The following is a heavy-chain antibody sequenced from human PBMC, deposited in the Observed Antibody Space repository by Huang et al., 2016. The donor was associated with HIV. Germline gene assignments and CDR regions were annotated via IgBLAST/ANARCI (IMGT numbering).Heavy chain of an antibody. CDR3: ARMFRYDSGGYWGNDAFDI. D-gene: IGHD3-22*01. CDR1: GGSFSGHY. V-gene: IGHV4-34*02. J-gene: IGHJ3*02. Sequence: QVQLQQWGAELLKPSETLSLTCAVSGGSFSGHYWTWIRQPPGSGLEWIGEISDSGSTTYNPSLKSRVTISGDTSQRQFSLKLNSVTAADTAIYYCARMFRYDSGGYWGNDAFDIWGQGTMVTVSS. CDR2: ISDSGST.